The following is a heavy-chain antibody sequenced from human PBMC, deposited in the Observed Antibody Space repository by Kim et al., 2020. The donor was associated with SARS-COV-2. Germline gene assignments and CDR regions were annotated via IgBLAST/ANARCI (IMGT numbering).Heavy chain of an antibody. CDR3: ARDSISRDDSEWEPKGGRPDAFDI. CDR1: GYTFTSYA. D-gene: IGHD1-26*01. J-gene: IGHJ3*02. V-gene: IGHV1-3*01. CDR2: INAGNGNT. Sequence: ASVKVSCKASGYTFTSYAMHWVRQAPGQRLEWMGWINAGNGNTKYSQKFQGRVTITRDTSASTAYMELSSLRSEDTAVYYCARDSISRDDSEWEPKGGRPDAFDIWGQGTMVTVSS.